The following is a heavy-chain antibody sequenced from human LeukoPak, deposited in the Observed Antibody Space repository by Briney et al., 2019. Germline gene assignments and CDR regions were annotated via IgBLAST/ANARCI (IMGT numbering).Heavy chain of an antibody. CDR2: INPNSGGT. CDR1: GYSLTGYY. CDR3: ASRGLPSDAFDI. D-gene: IGHD3-16*01. J-gene: IGHJ3*02. Sequence: GAAVKVSCKASGYSLTGYYMHWVRQAPGQGLEWMGWINPNSGGTNYAQKFQGRVTMTRDTSISTAYMELSRLRSDDTAVYYCASRGLPSDAFDIWGQGTMVTVSS. V-gene: IGHV1-2*02.